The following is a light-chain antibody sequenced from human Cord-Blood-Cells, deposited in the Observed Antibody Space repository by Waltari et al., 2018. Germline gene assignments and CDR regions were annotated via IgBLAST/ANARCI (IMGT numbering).Light chain of an antibody. J-gene: IGKJ1*01. V-gene: IGKV4-1*01. CDR3: QQYYSTPLT. CDR2: WAS. Sequence: DIVMTQSPDSLAVSLGERATINCKSSQIVLYSSNNKNYLAWYQQKPGQPPKLLIDWASTRESGVPYRFSGSGSGTDFTLTISSLQAEDVAVYYCQQYYSTPLTFGQGTKVEIK. CDR1: QIVLYSSNNKNY.